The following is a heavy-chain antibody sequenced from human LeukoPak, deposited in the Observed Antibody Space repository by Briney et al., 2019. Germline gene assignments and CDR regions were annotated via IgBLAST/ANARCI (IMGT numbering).Heavy chain of an antibody. Sequence: SETLSLTCTVSGGSFTSSSHYWGWIRQPPGKGLEWIGCIYYSGSTYYNPSLKSRVTISVDMSKNNFSLKLSSVTAADTAVYYCASGWDQFDDWGQGTLVSVSS. V-gene: IGHV4-39*01. CDR2: IYYSGST. D-gene: IGHD1-26*01. J-gene: IGHJ4*02. CDR3: ASGWDQFDD. CDR1: GGSFTSSSHY.